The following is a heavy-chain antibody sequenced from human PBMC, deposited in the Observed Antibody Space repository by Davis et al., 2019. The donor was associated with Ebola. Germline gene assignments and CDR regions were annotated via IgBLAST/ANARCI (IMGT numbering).Heavy chain of an antibody. CDR1: GFTFSSYS. Sequence: GESLKISCAASGFTFSSYSMNWVRQAPGKGLEWVSSISSSSSYIYYADSVKGRFTISRDNAKNSLYLQMNSLRAEDTAVYYCARDPHQGGIDYWGQGTLVTVSS. D-gene: IGHD1-26*01. V-gene: IGHV3-21*01. CDR2: ISSSSSYI. CDR3: ARDPHQGGIDY. J-gene: IGHJ4*02.